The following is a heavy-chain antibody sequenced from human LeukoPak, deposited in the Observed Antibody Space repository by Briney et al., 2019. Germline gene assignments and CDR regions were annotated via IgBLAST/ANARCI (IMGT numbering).Heavy chain of an antibody. CDR1: GGSISRSDSS. CDR2: IRYNGNT. D-gene: IGHD3-22*01. V-gene: IGHV4-30-2*01. CDR3: ARENSSGYYDFHNWFDP. Sequence: PSQTLSLTCAVSGGSISRSDSSWNWIRQPPGKGLEWIGYIRYNGNTNYNLSLKGRLTISLDISKNQFSLKLSSVTAADTAVYYCARENSSGYYDFHNWFDPWGQGTLVTVSS. J-gene: IGHJ5*02.